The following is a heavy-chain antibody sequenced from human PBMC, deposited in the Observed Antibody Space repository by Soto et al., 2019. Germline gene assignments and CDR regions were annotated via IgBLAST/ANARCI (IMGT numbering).Heavy chain of an antibody. CDR1: GDSVSSNSAA. Sequence: SQTLSLTCSISGDSVSSNSAAWNWIRQSPSRGLEWLGRTYYRSKWYNDYAVSVKSRITINPDTSKNQFSLQRNSVTPEDTAVYYCARDYYGSGSYYNEESYYYGMDVWGQGTTVTVFS. V-gene: IGHV6-1*01. D-gene: IGHD3-10*01. CDR2: TYYRSKWYN. J-gene: IGHJ6*02. CDR3: ARDYYGSGSYYNEESYYYGMDV.